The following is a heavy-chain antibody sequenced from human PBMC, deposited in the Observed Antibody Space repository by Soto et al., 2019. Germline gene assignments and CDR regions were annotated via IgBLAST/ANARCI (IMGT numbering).Heavy chain of an antibody. CDR2: IYWNDDK. CDR3: AGAAYCSSTSCYPNWFDP. CDR1: GFSLSTSGVG. V-gene: IGHV2-5*01. D-gene: IGHD2-2*01. Sequence: SGPTLVKPTPTLTLTCTFSGFSLSTSGVGVGWIRQPPGKALEWLALIYWNDDKRYSPSLKSRLTITKDTSKNQVVLKMTNMDPVDTATYYCAGAAYCSSTSCYPNWFDPWGQGTLVTVSS. J-gene: IGHJ5*02.